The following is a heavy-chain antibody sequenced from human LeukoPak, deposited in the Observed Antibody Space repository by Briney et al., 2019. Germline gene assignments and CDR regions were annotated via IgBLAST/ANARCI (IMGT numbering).Heavy chain of an antibody. Sequence: ASVKVSCKASGYTFINYGITWVRQAPGQGLEWMGWITTYNGNTYYAQNFQGRVTMTADTSTSTACMEVRSLRSDDTAVYYCARLSPPIASFCSGGTCYSGGFDPWGQGTLVTVSS. V-gene: IGHV1-18*01. J-gene: IGHJ5*02. D-gene: IGHD2-15*01. CDR2: ITTYNGNT. CDR1: GYTFINYG. CDR3: ARLSPPIASFCSGGTCYSGGFDP.